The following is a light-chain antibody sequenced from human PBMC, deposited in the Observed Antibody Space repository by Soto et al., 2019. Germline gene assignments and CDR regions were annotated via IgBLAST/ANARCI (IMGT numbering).Light chain of an antibody. Sequence: DIQMTQSPSSLSASVGDRVNITCRASQTISRNLNWYQQKPGKGPKLLIYDASTRATGIPARFSGSGSGTEFTLTISSLQSEDFAVYYCQQYNNWPRTFGQGTKVEIK. CDR2: DAS. V-gene: IGKV1-39*01. J-gene: IGKJ1*01. CDR3: QQYNNWPRT. CDR1: QTISRN.